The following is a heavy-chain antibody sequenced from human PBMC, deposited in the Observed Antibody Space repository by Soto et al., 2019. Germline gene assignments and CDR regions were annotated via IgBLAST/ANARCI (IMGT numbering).Heavy chain of an antibody. V-gene: IGHV4-59*01. CDR1: GGSISSYY. D-gene: IGHD3-10*01. CDR3: ARLSITMVRGVIENWFDP. J-gene: IGHJ5*02. CDR2: IYYSGST. Sequence: SXTLSLTCTVSGGSISSYYWSWIRQPPAKGLQWIGYIYYSGSTNYNPSLKSRVTISVDTSKNQFSLKLSSVTAADTAVYYCARLSITMVRGVIENWFDPWGQGTLVTVSS.